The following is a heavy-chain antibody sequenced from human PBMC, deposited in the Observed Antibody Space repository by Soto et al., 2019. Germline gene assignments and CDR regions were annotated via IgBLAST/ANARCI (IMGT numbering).Heavy chain of an antibody. CDR1: GGSISSYY. J-gene: IGHJ5*02. V-gene: IGHV4-4*07. CDR2: IYTSGST. Sequence: KTSETLSLTCTVSGGSISSYYWSWIRQPAGKGLEWIGRIYTSGSTSYNPSLKSRVTMSVDTSKNQFSLKLSSVTAADTAVYYCARDRRISRYCSGGSCSNWFDPWGQGTLVTVSS. CDR3: ARDRRISRYCSGGSCSNWFDP. D-gene: IGHD2-15*01.